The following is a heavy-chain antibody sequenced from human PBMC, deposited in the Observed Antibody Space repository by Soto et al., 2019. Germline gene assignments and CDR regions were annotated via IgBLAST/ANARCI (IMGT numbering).Heavy chain of an antibody. CDR3: ARPHGGSSGWDNWFDP. CDR1: GGSIGSYY. D-gene: IGHD6-25*01. V-gene: IGHV4-59*01. CDR2: IYYSGST. J-gene: IGHJ5*02. Sequence: SETLSLTCTVSGGSIGSYYWSWIRQPPGKGLEWIGYIYYSGSTNYNPSLKSRVTISVDTSKNQFSLKLSSVTAADTAVYYCARPHGGSSGWDNWFDPWGQGTLVTVPQ.